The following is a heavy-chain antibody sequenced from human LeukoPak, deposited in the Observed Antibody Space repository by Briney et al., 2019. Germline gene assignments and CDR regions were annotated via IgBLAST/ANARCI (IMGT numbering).Heavy chain of an antibody. CDR3: ARDLAYSRLDY. CDR1: GFTFSSYA. CDR2: ISGSGGST. D-gene: IGHD5-18*01. V-gene: IGHV3-23*01. Sequence: GGSLRLSCAASGFTFSSYAMSWVRQAPGKGLEWVSGISGSGGSTYYADSVKGRFTISRDNAENSLYLQMNSLRVEDTAFYYCARDLAYSRLDYWGQGMLVTVSS. J-gene: IGHJ4*02.